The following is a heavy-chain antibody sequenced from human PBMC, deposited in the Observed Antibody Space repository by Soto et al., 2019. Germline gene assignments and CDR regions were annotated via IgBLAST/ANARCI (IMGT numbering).Heavy chain of an antibody. CDR3: ARGVGIAAAHPLNWFDP. D-gene: IGHD6-13*01. Sequence: QVQLQQWGAGLLKPSETLSLTCAVYGGSFSGYYWSWIRQPPGKGLEWIGEINHSGSTNYNPSIKSRVTISLDTSKNQFYRKLSSVTAADTAVYYCARGVGIAAAHPLNWFDPWGQGTLVTVSS. CDR1: GGSFSGYY. V-gene: IGHV4-34*01. J-gene: IGHJ5*02. CDR2: INHSGST.